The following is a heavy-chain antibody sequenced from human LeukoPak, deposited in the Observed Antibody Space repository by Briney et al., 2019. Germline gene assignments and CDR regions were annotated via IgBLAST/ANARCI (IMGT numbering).Heavy chain of an antibody. CDR2: INPNSGGT. CDR3: ASEDYYGSGRPLGPFDY. Sequence: ASVKVSCKASGYTFTGYYMHWVRQAPGQGLEWMGWINPNSGGTNYAQKFQGRVTMTRDTSISTAYMELSRLRSDDTAVYYCASEDYYGSGRPLGPFDYWGQGTLVTVSS. J-gene: IGHJ4*02. V-gene: IGHV1-2*02. CDR1: GYTFTGYY. D-gene: IGHD3-10*01.